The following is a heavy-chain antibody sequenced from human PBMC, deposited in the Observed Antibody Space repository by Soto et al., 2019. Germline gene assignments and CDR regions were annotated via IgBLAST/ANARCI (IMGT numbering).Heavy chain of an antibody. CDR3: AIGAYQLLVSPLSSGYDGYFDD. V-gene: IGHV1-3*01. Sequence: QVQLVQSGAEVKKPGASVKVSCKASGYTFTSYAMHCVRQAPGQRLGLMGWINAGNGNTKYSQKFQGRVNITRDTSAHTAYTELSSLRSEDTAVYYCAIGAYQLLVSPLSSGYDGYFDDCGQVTLVTVS. CDR2: INAGNGNT. D-gene: IGHD2-2*01. CDR1: GYTFTSYA. J-gene: IGHJ4*02.